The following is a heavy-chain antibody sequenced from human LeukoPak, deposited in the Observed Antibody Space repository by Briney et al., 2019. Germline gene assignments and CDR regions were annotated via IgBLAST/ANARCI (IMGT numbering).Heavy chain of an antibody. D-gene: IGHD3/OR15-3a*01. Sequence: GGSLRLSCTASGFSFSDNFMGWLRQSPGKGLEWVSYISSRGDTIHYSDVVKGRFSISRDNSKRSLYLQMNRLKIDDTAVYCARGGPGWTFNRWGQGTLVSVSS. V-gene: IGHV3-11*01. CDR2: ISSRGDTI. J-gene: IGHJ5*02. CDR1: GFSFSDNF. CDR3: RGGPGWTFNR.